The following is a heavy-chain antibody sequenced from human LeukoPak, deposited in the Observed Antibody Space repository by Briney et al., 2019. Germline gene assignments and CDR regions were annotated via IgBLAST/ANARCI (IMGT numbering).Heavy chain of an antibody. Sequence: GGSLRLSCAASGFSFSNYGMHWVRQAPGKGLEWVTFIRYDGTKTYYADSVKGRFIISRDNSKNTVDLQMNSLRAEDTAVYYCARGPSGYHNTGGQGTLVTVSS. V-gene: IGHV3-30*02. CDR3: ARGPSGYHNT. D-gene: IGHD5-12*01. CDR1: GFSFSNYG. CDR2: IRYDGTKT. J-gene: IGHJ4*02.